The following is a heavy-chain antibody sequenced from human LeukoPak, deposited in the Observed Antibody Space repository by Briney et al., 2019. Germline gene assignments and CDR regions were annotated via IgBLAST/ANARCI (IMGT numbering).Heavy chain of an antibody. J-gene: IGHJ4*02. CDR2: ISYDGSNK. CDR1: GFTLSSYA. CDR3: ARARTYYDFWSGTKFICYFDY. Sequence: GSLRLSCAASGFTLSSYAMHWVRQAPGKGLEWVAVISYDGSNKYYADSVKGRFTISRDNSKNTLYLQMNSLRAEDTAVYYCARARTYYDFWSGTKFICYFDYWGQGTLVTVSS. V-gene: IGHV3-30*04. D-gene: IGHD3-3*01.